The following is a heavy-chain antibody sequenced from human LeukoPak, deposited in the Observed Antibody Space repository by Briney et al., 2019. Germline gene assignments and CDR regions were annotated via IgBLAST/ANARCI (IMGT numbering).Heavy chain of an antibody. V-gene: IGHV4-61*02. CDR2: VYPSGST. CDR1: GDSFSSNAYY. D-gene: IGHD3-10*01. CDR3: ERGGYYGSGNDFRFDP. J-gene: IGHJ5*02. Sequence: PSQTLSLTCTVSGDSFSSNAYYWTWVPQPAGKGLEWIWRVYPSGSTNINSSLERRVTMLVDPSQNHLSLKLMPVTAADTAVYYCERGGYYGSGNDFRFDPWGQGTLVTVSS.